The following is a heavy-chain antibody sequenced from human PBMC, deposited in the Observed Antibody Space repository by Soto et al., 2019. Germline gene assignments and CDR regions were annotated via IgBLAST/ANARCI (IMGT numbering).Heavy chain of an antibody. CDR3: AREWELPNYYGMDV. V-gene: IGHV3-53*01. CDR2: IYSGGST. CDR1: GFTVSSNY. J-gene: IGHJ6*02. D-gene: IGHD1-26*01. Sequence: EVQLVESGGGLIQPGGSLRLSCAASGFTVSSNYMSWVRQAPGKGLEWVSVIYSGGSTYYADSVKGRFTISRDNSKNTVHLQMNSLRAEDTAVYYCAREWELPNYYGMDVWGQGTTVTLSS.